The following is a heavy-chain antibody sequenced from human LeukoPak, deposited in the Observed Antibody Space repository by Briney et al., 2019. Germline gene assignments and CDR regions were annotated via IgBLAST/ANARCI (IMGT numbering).Heavy chain of an antibody. CDR2: TSANNGNT. CDR1: AYTCTTYG. V-gene: IGHV1-18*01. Sequence: DSVKLSCKASAYTCTTYGTSWVRHAHGQGLEWKGWTSANNGNTNYTPKLQGRLTMTTDASTSTAYWALRSLTSDDTATYYCARVRSFEWLIHIVGNFDYWGQGTLVTVSS. J-gene: IGHJ4*02. D-gene: IGHD3-9*01. CDR3: ARVRSFEWLIHIVGNFDY.